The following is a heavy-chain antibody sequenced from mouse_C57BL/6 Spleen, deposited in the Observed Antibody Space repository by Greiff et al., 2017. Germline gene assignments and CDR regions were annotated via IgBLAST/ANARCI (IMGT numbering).Heavy chain of an antibody. D-gene: IGHD2-4*01. J-gene: IGHJ1*03. CDR2: IDPSDSYT. CDR1: GYTFTSYW. CDR3: ARGGLRLWYFDD. V-gene: IGHV1-69*01. Sequence: QVQLQQPGAELVMPGASVKLSCKASGYTFTSYWMHWVKQRPGQGLEWIGEIDPSDSYTNYNQKFKGKSTMTVDKSSSAAYMQLSSLTSEDAAVYCGARGGLRLWYFDDWGTGTTVTVSS.